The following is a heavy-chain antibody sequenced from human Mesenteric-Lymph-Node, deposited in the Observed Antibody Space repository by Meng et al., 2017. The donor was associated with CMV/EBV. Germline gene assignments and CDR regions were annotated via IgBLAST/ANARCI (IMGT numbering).Heavy chain of an antibody. Sequence: ASVKVSCKASGYTLTGYYMHWVRQAPGQGLEWMGWINPNSGGTNYAQRFQGRVTMTRDTSISTAYMELSRLRSDDTAVYYCARDRIAAAGTPQYYYYGMDVWGQGTTVTVSS. CDR2: INPNSGGT. V-gene: IGHV1-2*02. J-gene: IGHJ6*02. CDR1: GYTLTGYY. D-gene: IGHD6-13*01. CDR3: ARDRIAAAGTPQYYYYGMDV.